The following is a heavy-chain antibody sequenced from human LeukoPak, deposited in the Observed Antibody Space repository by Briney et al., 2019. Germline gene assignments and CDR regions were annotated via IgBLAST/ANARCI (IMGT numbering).Heavy chain of an antibody. Sequence: PGGSLRLSCAASGFTFSTDDMNWIRQAPGKGLEWVSYISSSGYSIYCADSVKGRFTISRDNANKSLYLQMNSLRAEDTAVYYCAREGSSYAPSQPFYFDSWGQGTLVTVSS. CDR2: ISSSGYSI. CDR3: AREGSSYAPSQPFYFDS. J-gene: IGHJ4*02. CDR1: GFTFSTDD. V-gene: IGHV3-48*03. D-gene: IGHD3-10*01.